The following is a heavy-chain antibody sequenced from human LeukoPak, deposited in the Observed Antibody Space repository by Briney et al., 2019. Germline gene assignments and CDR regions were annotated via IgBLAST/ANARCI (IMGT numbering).Heavy chain of an antibody. V-gene: IGHV1-18*04. Sequence: ASVKVSCKASGYTFTGYYMHWVRQAPGQGLEWMGWFNPENGNTNYAQKVQGRVTMTADTSTSTSYMELRSLRAEDTAVYYCARMNYVSSGWGAPFDYWGQGTLVTVSS. CDR2: FNPENGNT. CDR1: GYTFTGYY. D-gene: IGHD1-7*01. J-gene: IGHJ4*02. CDR3: ARMNYVSSGWGAPFDY.